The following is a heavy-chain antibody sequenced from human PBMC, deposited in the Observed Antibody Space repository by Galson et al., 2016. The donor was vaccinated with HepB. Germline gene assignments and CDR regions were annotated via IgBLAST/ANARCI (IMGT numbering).Heavy chain of an antibody. CDR2: ISGSGGST. V-gene: IGHV3-23*01. CDR1: GFTFSSYP. D-gene: IGHD3-10*01. Sequence: SLRLSCAASGFTFSSYPMSWVRQAPGKGLEWVSGISGSGGSTYYADSVKGRFTISRDNSKNTLYLQMNSLRAEAKAVYYCAKDSSGRKVFTMVRELSSMDVWGQGTLVTVSS. J-gene: IGHJ4*02. CDR3: AKDSSGRKVFTMVRELSSMDV.